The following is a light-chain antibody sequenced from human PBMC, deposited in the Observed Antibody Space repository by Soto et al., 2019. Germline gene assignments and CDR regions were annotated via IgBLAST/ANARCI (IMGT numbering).Light chain of an antibody. Sequence: QSALTQPPSVSGSPGQSVTISCTGTSSDVGSYNRVSWYQQPPGTAPKLMIYEVSNRPSGVPDLFSGSKSGNTASLTISGLQGEDEADYYCHSYTSTNTYVFGTGTKLTVL. CDR3: HSYTSTNTYV. CDR1: SSDVGSYNR. CDR2: EVS. V-gene: IGLV2-18*02. J-gene: IGLJ1*01.